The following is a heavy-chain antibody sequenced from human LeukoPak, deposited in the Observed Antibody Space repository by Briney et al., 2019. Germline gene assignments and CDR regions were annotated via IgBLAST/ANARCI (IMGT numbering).Heavy chain of an antibody. CDR2: ISRSTRTT. V-gene: IGHV3-23*01. CDR3: AKLGYGDYGYYYYYMDV. Sequence: PGGSLRLSCAASGFTFSSYAMGWVRQAPGKGLEWVSAISRSTRTTYYADSVKGRFTTSRDDSKNTLYLQMNSLRAEDTAVYYCAKLGYGDYGYYYYYMDVWGKGTTVIVSS. D-gene: IGHD4-17*01. CDR1: GFTFSSYA. J-gene: IGHJ6*03.